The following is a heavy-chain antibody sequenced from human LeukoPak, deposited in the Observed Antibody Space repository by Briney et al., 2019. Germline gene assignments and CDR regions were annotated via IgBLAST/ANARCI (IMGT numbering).Heavy chain of an antibody. D-gene: IGHD1-26*01. CDR3: ARVVSGSYRLDY. CDR1: GGSFSGYY. V-gene: IGHV4-34*01. Sequence: SETLSLTCAVYGGSFSGYYWSWIRQPPGKGLEWIGETNHSGSTNYNPSLKSRVTISVDTSKNQFSLKLSSVTAADTAVYYCARVVSGSYRLDYWGQGTLVTVSS. CDR2: TNHSGST. J-gene: IGHJ4*02.